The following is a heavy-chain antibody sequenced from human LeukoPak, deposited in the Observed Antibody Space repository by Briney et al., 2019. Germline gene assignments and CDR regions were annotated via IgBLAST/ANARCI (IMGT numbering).Heavy chain of an antibody. CDR1: GGTFSSYA. Sequence: SVKVSCKASGGTFSSYAISWVRQAPGQGLEWMGGIIPIFGTANYAQKFQGRVTITADESTSTAYMELSSLRSEDTAVYYCARPRYCSSTSCYYYFDYWGQGTLVTVSS. CDR2: IIPIFGTA. J-gene: IGHJ4*02. CDR3: ARPRYCSSTSCYYYFDY. V-gene: IGHV1-69*13. D-gene: IGHD2-2*01.